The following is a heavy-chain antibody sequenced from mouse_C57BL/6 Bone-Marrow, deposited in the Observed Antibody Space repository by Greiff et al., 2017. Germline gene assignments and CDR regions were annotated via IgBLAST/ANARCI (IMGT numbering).Heavy chain of an antibody. V-gene: IGHV10-1*01. CDR1: GFSFNTYA. J-gene: IGHJ2*01. CDR2: IRSKSNNYAT. CDR3: VRQGGITTFDY. Sequence: DVQLVESGGGLVQPKGSLKLSCAASGFSFNTYAMNWVRQAPGKGLEWVARIRSKSNNYATYYADSVKDRFTISRDDSESMLYLQMNNLKTEDTAMYYCVRQGGITTFDYWGQGTTLTVSS. D-gene: IGHD1-1*01.